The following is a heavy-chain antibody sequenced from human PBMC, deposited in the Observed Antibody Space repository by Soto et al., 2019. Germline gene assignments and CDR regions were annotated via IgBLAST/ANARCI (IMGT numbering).Heavy chain of an antibody. CDR3: AKGRCASCYFADY. CDR1: GFTFSNYA. J-gene: IGHJ4*02. D-gene: IGHD2-21*01. Sequence: SLRLSCAASGFTFSNYAMNWVRQAPGKGLEWVSGISDSGDSTFYADSVKGRFTISRDNSKNTLYLQLSSLRAEDTAIYYCAKGRCASCYFADYWGQGSLVTVSS. V-gene: IGHV3-23*01. CDR2: ISDSGDST.